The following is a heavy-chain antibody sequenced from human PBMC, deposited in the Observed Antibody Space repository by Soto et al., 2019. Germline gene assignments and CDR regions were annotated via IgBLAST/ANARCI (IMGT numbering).Heavy chain of an antibody. D-gene: IGHD6-6*01. CDR1: GFTFSSYG. CDR3: ARGPQSIAALFYYYGMAV. J-gene: IGHJ6*02. Sequence: PGGSLRLSCAASGFTFSSYGMHWVRQAPGKGLEWVAVIWYDGSNKYYADSVKGRFTISRDNSKNTLYLQMNSLRAEDTAVYYCARGPQSIAALFYYYGMAVWGQVTTVTVS. V-gene: IGHV3-33*01. CDR2: IWYDGSNK.